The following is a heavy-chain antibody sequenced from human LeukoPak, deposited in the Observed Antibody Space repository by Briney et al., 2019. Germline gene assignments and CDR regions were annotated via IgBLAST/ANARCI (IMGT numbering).Heavy chain of an antibody. J-gene: IGHJ4*02. CDR2: LYTSGST. D-gene: IGHD1-26*01. V-gene: IGHV4-4*07. Sequence: SETLSLTCSVSGGSISSYYWSWIRQPAGKGLEWIGRLYTSGSTNYNPSLKSRVTMSVDTSKNQFSLKLSSVTAADTAVYYCARDGGVGAQYYSDYWGQGTLVTVSS. CDR1: GGSISSYY. CDR3: ARDGGVGAQYYSDY.